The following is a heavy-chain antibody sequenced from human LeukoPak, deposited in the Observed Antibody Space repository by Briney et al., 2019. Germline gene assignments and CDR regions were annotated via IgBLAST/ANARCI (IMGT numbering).Heavy chain of an antibody. CDR2: TYYSGST. J-gene: IGHJ6*02. D-gene: IGHD2-15*01. Sequence: PSETLSLTCTVSGGSISSYYWSWLRQPPGKGLEWIGYTYYSGSTNYNPSLKSRVTISVDTSKNQFSLKLSSVTAADTAVYYCASPGYCSGGRCYGMDVWGQGTTVTVSS. CDR3: ASPGYCSGGRCYGMDV. V-gene: IGHV4-59*08. CDR1: GGSISSYY.